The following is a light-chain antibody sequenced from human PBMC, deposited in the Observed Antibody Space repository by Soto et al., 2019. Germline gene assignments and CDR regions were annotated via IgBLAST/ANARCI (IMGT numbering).Light chain of an antibody. Sequence: QSELTQPPSVSGAPGQRVTISCTGSSSNIGAGYDVHWYQQLPGTAPKLLIYGNSNRPSGVPDRFSGSKSGTSASLAITGLQAEDEADYYCQSYDSSLSGSWVFGGGTKLTVL. J-gene: IGLJ3*02. CDR1: SSNIGAGYD. V-gene: IGLV1-40*01. CDR2: GNS. CDR3: QSYDSSLSGSWV.